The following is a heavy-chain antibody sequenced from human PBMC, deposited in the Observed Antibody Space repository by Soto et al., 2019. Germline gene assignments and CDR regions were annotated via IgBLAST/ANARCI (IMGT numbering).Heavy chain of an antibody. CDR1: GFTFSSYG. CDR2: ISYDGSNK. Sequence: QVQLVESGGGVVQPGRSLRLSCAASGFTFSSYGMHWVRQAPGKGLEWVAVISYDGSNKYYADSVKGRFTISRDNSKNKLYLQMNSLRDEDTAVYYCAKGVVALDYWGQGTLVTVSS. D-gene: IGHD2-15*01. CDR3: AKGVVALDY. J-gene: IGHJ4*02. V-gene: IGHV3-30*18.